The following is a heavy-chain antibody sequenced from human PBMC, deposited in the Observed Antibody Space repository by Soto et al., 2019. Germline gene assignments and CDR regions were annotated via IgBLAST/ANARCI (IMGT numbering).Heavy chain of an antibody. CDR3: ARGSYDSSGYYSSFFDY. CDR2: IYYSGST. D-gene: IGHD3-22*01. J-gene: IGHJ4*02. Sequence: PSETLSLTCTVSGGSISSDDYYWSWIRQPPGKGLEWIGYIYYSGSTYYNPSLKSRVTISVDTSKNHFSLKLTSVTAADTAVYYCARGSYDSSGYYSSFFDYWGQGTLVTVSS. V-gene: IGHV4-30-4*01. CDR1: GGSISSDDYY.